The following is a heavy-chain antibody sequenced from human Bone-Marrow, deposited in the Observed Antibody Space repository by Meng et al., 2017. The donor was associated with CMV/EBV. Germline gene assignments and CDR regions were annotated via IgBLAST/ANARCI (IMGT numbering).Heavy chain of an antibody. V-gene: IGHV3-66*02. CDR2: IYSGGNT. Sequence: GESLKISCAASGFTVSSNYMSWVRQAPGKGLEWVSVIYSGGNTYYADSVKGRFTISRDTSKNTLYLQMNSLRAEDTAVYFCARGSTPVEGSSSVVEDYWGQGKLVTVSS. CDR3: ARGSTPVEGSSSVVEDY. J-gene: IGHJ4*02. D-gene: IGHD6-13*01. CDR1: GFTVSSNY.